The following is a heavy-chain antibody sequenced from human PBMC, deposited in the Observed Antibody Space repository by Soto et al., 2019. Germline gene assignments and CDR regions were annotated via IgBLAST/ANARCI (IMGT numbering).Heavy chain of an antibody. Sequence: QVQLVESGGGVVQPGRSLRLSCAASGFTFSSFGMHWVRQAPGKGLEWVSVIWYDGSDKYYVDSVKGRFTVSRDNSKNTLYLQMNSLRAEDTAVYYCARASYTYASGGENGMVVWGQGTTVTVSS. CDR3: ARASYTYASGGENGMVV. D-gene: IGHD3-10*01. CDR2: IWYDGSDK. CDR1: GFTFSSFG. V-gene: IGHV3-33*01. J-gene: IGHJ6*02.